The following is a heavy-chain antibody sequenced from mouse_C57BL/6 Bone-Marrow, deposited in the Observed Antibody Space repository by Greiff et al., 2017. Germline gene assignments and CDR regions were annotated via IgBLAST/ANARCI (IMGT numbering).Heavy chain of an antibody. CDR1: GFTFSSYA. V-gene: IGHV5-4*01. CDR2: ISDGGSYT. D-gene: IGHD2-5*01. Sequence: EVMLVESGGGLVKPGGSLKLSCAASGFTFSSYAMSWVRQTPEKRLAWVATISDGGSYTYYPDNVKGRFTISRDNAKNNLYLQMSHMKSEDTAMYYCARDRISNYFYYAMDYWGQGTSVTVSS. J-gene: IGHJ4*01. CDR3: ARDRISNYFYYAMDY.